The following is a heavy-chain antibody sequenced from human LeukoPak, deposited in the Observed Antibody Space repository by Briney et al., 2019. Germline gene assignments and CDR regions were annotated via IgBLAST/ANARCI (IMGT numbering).Heavy chain of an antibody. Sequence: GGSLRLSCAASGFVFSTYGMHWVRQAPGKGLEWVAIIWYDGSNKYYADSVKGRFTISRDNSKNTLYLQMNSLRAEDTAVHYCARVIQSYYSDYWGQGTLVTVSS. CDR3: ARVIQSYYSDY. V-gene: IGHV3-33*01. J-gene: IGHJ4*02. CDR2: IWYDGSNK. CDR1: GFVFSTYG. D-gene: IGHD4-11*01.